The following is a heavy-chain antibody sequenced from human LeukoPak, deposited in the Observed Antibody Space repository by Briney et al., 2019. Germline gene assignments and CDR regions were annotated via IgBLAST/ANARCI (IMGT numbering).Heavy chain of an antibody. J-gene: IGHJ4*02. CDR3: ARDRPLSGYDFDS. V-gene: IGHV3-48*01. D-gene: IGHD5-12*01. CDR2: ITDSSSSI. Sequence: PGGSLRLSCAASGFPFNSYSMNWVRQAPGKGLEWLSYITDSSSSIFYAESVKGRFTISRDNARNSLYLQMNSLRAEDTAIYYCARDRPLSGYDFDSWGQGTLVTVSS. CDR1: GFPFNSYS.